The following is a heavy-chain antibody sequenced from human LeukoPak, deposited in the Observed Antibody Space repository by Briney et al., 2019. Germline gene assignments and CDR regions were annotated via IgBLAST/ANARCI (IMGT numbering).Heavy chain of an antibody. J-gene: IGHJ4*02. D-gene: IGHD3-22*01. CDR3: ARVPGSPHRTYYCDSSGYYLFDY. Sequence: GGSLRLSCAASGFTFSDYYMSWIRQAPGKGLERVSYISSSGSTIYYADSVKGRFTISRDNAKNSLYLQMNSLRAEDTAVYYCARVPGSPHRTYYCDSSGYYLFDYWGQGTLVTVSS. V-gene: IGHV3-11*01. CDR1: GFTFSDYY. CDR2: ISSSGSTI.